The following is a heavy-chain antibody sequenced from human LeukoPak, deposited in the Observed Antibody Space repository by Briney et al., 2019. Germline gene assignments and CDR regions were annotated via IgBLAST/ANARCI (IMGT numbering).Heavy chain of an antibody. Sequence: PSETLSLTCTVSGGSISSGDYYWSWIRQPPGKGLEWIGYIYYRGSTYYNPSLKSRVTISVDTSKNQFSLKLSSVTAADTAVYYCARRRWIGAFDYWGQGTLVTVSS. CDR2: IYYRGST. CDR3: ARRRWIGAFDY. D-gene: IGHD3-10*01. CDR1: GGSISSGDYY. J-gene: IGHJ4*02. V-gene: IGHV4-30-4*01.